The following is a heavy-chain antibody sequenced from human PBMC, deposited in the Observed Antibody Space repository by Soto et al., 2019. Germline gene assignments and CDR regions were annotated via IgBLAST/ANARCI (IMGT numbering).Heavy chain of an antibody. J-gene: IGHJ4*02. V-gene: IGHV4-59*01. Sequence: PSETLSLTCTVSGGSISSYHWSWIRQPPGKGLEWIGYIYYSGSTNYNPSLKSRVTISVDTSKNQFSLKLSSVTAADTAVYYCARDSYGSGAVDYWGQGTLVTVSS. CDR1: GGSISSYH. D-gene: IGHD3-10*01. CDR2: IYYSGST. CDR3: ARDSYGSGAVDY.